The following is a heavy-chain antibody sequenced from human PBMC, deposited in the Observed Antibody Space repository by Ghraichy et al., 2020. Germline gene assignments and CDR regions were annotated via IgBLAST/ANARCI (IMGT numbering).Heavy chain of an antibody. D-gene: IGHD3-22*01. CDR3: ARSGVYYDSSGDFDY. CDR2: ISAYNGNT. J-gene: IGHJ4*02. Sequence: ASVKVSCKASDSLFTSSGISWERQSPGQGLEWMGWISAYNGNTNYAQKLQGRVTMTTDTSTSTAYMELRSLRSDDTAVYYCARSGVYYDSSGDFDYWGQGTLVTVSS. CDR1: DSLFTSSG. V-gene: IGHV1-18*01.